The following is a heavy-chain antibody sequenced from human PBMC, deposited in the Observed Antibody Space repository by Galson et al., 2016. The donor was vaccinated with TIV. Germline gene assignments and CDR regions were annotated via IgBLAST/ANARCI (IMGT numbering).Heavy chain of an antibody. CDR3: ARIFESYGMDV. CDR1: GFTFGSYG. CDR2: ISYDRSEI. J-gene: IGHJ6*02. V-gene: IGHV3-30*06. Sequence: SLRLSCAASGFTFGSYGFHWVRQAPGRGLEWVAVISYDRSEIYYGDSVKGRFTMSRDNLKKTVYLQMDSLRPEDTAVYYCARIFESYGMDVWGQGTTATVSS.